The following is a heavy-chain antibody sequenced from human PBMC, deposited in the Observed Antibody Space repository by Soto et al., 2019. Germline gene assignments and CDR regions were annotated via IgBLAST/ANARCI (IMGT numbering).Heavy chain of an antibody. D-gene: IGHD3-22*01. Sequence: QIQLAQSGAEMKRPGASVRVSCEASGYTFNYYGISWVRQAPGQGLEWVGWISAHNGDTKYAQNFQGRLTLTTDTSTSTAYMELTSLTSDDTAVYYCARDWSRYFDSSGLMWFYWGQGTLVTVSS. CDR2: ISAHNGDT. J-gene: IGHJ4*02. CDR3: ARDWSRYFDSSGLMWFY. CDR1: GYTFNYYG. V-gene: IGHV1-18*04.